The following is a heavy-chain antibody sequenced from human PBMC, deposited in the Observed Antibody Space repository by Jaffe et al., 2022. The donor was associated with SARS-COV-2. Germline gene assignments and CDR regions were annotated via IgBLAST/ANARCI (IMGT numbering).Heavy chain of an antibody. V-gene: IGHV3-11*01. Sequence: QVQLVESGGGLVKPGGSLRLSCAASGFIFGDYYMSWIRQVPGKGLEWVSYISSTGSTIYYADSVKGRFTISRDNAKNSLYLQMNSLRAEDTAVYYCARDGQAASDYFYMDVWGKGTTVTVAS. D-gene: IGHD6-25*01. J-gene: IGHJ6*03. CDR2: ISSTGSTI. CDR1: GFIFGDYY. CDR3: ARDGQAASDYFYMDV.